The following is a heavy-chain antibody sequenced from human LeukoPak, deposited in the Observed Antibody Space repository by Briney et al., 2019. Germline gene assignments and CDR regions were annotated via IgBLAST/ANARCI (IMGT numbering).Heavy chain of an antibody. CDR1: GFTFSSYS. D-gene: IGHD2-2*01. J-gene: IGHJ6*03. Sequence: GSLRLSCAASGFTFSSYSMNWVRQSPGKGLEWIGYIHYSGSTNYNPSLKSRVTISVDTSKNQFSLKLSSVTAADTAVYYCARSWAYALGYYYYMDVWGKGTTVTVSS. CDR3: ARSWAYALGYYYYMDV. CDR2: IHYSGST. V-gene: IGHV4-59*01.